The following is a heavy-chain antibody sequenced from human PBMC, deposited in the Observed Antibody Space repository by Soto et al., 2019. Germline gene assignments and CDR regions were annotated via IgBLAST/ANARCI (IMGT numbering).Heavy chain of an antibody. CDR2: IYYSGST. Sequence: PSETLSLTCTVSGGSISTYYWSWIRQPPGKGLEWIGYIYYSGSTSYNPSLKSRVTMSVDTSRNQISLKLSSVTATDTAVYYCARRTSFYGDYVGYFDYWGQGTLVTVSS. J-gene: IGHJ4*02. CDR1: GGSISTYY. V-gene: IGHV4-59*08. D-gene: IGHD4-17*01. CDR3: ARRTSFYGDYVGYFDY.